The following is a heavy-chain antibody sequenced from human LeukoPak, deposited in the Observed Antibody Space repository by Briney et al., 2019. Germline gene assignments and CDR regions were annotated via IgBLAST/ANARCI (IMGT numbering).Heavy chain of an antibody. J-gene: IGHJ4*02. CDR3: AKAPLGRCTGVICYYFDY. D-gene: IGHD2-15*01. CDR1: GGSISSSSYY. Sequence: SETLSLTCTVSGGSISSSSYYWGWIRQPPGKGLEWIGSIYYSGSTYYNPSLKSRVTISVDTSKNQFSLKLSSVTAADTAVYYCAKAPLGRCTGVICYYFDYWGQGTLVTVSS. V-gene: IGHV4-39*07. CDR2: IYYSGST.